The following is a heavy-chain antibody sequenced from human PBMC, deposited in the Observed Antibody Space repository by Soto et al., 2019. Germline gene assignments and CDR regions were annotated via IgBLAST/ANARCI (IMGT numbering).Heavy chain of an antibody. CDR3: EKGGSVSGNYYYSYGMDV. CDR2: ISYDGSNK. D-gene: IGHD3-16*01. J-gene: IGHJ6*02. V-gene: IGHV3-30*18. Sequence: GGSLRLSCAASGFTFSSYGIHWVRQAPGKGLEWVAVISYDGSNKYYADSVKGRFTISRDNSKNTLYLQMNSLRAEDTAVYYCEKGGSVSGNYYYSYGMDVWGQGTTVTVSS. CDR1: GFTFSSYG.